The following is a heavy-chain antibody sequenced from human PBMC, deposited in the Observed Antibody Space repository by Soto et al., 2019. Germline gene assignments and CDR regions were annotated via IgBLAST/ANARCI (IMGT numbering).Heavy chain of an antibody. CDR1: GGSIRSGSNY. D-gene: IGHD3-10*01. J-gene: IGHJ5*02. V-gene: IGHV4-39*01. Sequence: QLQLQESGPRLVKPSETLSLICSVSGGSIRSGSNYWAWIRQPPGKGLDWIVTVYYNGNTYYNASLKSRDTISADTSKNQYSLKMSSVAAAHTAVYYCVRQTIVRGVLSWFDPWGQGTLVTVSS. CDR2: VYYNGNT. CDR3: VRQTIVRGVLSWFDP.